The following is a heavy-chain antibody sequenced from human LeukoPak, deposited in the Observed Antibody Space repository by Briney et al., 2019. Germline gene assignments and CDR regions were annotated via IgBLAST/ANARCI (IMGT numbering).Heavy chain of an antibody. J-gene: IGHJ4*02. CDR1: GXXXXXXX. CDR2: INXXXXX. V-gene: IGHV4-34*01. Sequence: SETLSLTCAVXGXXXXXXXXXXXXXPPGXGLEWIGEINXXXXXNYNPSLKXXXXXSVDTSKNQFSLKLSSVTAADTAVYFCARGPPTDYYDSSGFYYVFDYWGQGTLVTVSS. D-gene: IGHD3-22*01. CDR3: ARGPPTDYYDSSGFYYVFDY.